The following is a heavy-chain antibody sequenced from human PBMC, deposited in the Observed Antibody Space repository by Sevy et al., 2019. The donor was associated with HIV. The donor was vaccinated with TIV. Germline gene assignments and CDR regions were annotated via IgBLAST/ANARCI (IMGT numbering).Heavy chain of an antibody. D-gene: IGHD2-15*01. CDR2: ISSTSAYI. Sequence: GGSLRLSCAASGFTFSSYRMTWVRQAPGKGLEWVSCISSTSAYINYADSVKGRFTISRDNAKNSLFLQMNSLRAADTAVYYCARGRYCSGGGCYIDYWGQGTLVTVSS. J-gene: IGHJ4*02. CDR1: GFTFSSYR. CDR3: ARGRYCSGGGCYIDY. V-gene: IGHV3-21*01.